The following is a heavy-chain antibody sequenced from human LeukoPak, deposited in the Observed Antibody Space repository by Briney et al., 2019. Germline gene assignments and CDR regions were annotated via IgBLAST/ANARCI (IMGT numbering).Heavy chain of an antibody. CDR2: IYSGGST. J-gene: IGHJ4*02. V-gene: IGHV3-66*01. D-gene: IGHD3-10*01. Sequence: GGSLRLSCAASEFSVGSNYMTWVRQAPGKGLEWVSLIYSGGSTYYADSVKGRFTISRDNSKNTLYLQMGSLRAEDMAVYYCARDRRGSGSYYSPPDYWGQGTLVTVSS. CDR3: ARDRRGSGSYYSPPDY. CDR1: EFSVGSNY.